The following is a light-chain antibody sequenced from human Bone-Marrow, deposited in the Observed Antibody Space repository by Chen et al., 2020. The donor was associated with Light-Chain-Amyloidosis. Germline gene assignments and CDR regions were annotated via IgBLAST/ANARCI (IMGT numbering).Light chain of an antibody. J-gene: IGLJ3*02. CDR2: EDD. CDR1: SGSIATNY. V-gene: IGLV6-57*01. Sequence: NFMLTQPHSVSESPGKTVIISCTRSSGSIATNYVQWYQQRPGSSPTTVIYEDDQRPSGVPDCFSGSLDRSSNSAALAISGLKTEKEADYYCQSYQGSSQGVFGGGTKLTVL. CDR3: QSYQGSSQGV.